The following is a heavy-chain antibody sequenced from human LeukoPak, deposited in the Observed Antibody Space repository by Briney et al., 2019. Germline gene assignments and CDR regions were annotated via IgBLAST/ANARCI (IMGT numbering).Heavy chain of an antibody. Sequence: GGSLRLSCAASGFTFSSYWMSWVRQAPGKGLEWVANIKQDGSEKYYVDSVKGRFTISRDNAKNSLYLQMNSLRAEDTAVYYCARDHAASAQLWSLVGESYGMDVWGQGTTVTVTS. CDR1: GFTFSSYW. J-gene: IGHJ6*02. V-gene: IGHV3-7*01. D-gene: IGHD5-18*01. CDR3: ARDHAASAQLWSLVGESYGMDV. CDR2: IKQDGSEK.